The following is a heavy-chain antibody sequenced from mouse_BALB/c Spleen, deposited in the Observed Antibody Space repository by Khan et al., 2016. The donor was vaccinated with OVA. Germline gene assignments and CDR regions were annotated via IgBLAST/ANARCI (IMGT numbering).Heavy chain of an antibody. CDR2: IWGGGSK. J-gene: IGHJ4*01. Sequence: VQLQESGPGLVAPSQSLSITCTVSGFSLTDYAVSWIRQPPGKGLEWLGVIWGGGSKYYNSALKSRLSISKDNSKSQVFLKMNSMQTDNTAMYDWANYPPYYAMDYWGQGTSVTVSS. CDR1: GFSLTDYA. V-gene: IGHV2-6-5*01. CDR3: ANYPPYYAMDY.